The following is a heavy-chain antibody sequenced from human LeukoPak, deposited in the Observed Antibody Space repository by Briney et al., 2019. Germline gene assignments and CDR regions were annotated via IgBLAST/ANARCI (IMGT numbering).Heavy chain of an antibody. CDR3: ARGPLITMVRGVTTDPFDY. CDR1: GGSFSGYY. D-gene: IGHD3-10*01. Sequence: SETLSLTCAVYGGSFSGYYWSWIRQPPGKGLEWIGEINHSGSTNYNPSLKGRVTISVDTSKNQFSLKLSSVTAADTAVYYCARGPLITMVRGVTTDPFDYWGQGTLVTVSS. V-gene: IGHV4-34*01. J-gene: IGHJ4*02. CDR2: INHSGST.